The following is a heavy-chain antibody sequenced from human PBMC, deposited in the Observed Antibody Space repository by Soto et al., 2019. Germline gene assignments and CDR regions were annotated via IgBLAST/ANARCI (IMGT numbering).Heavy chain of an antibody. CDR2: ISSSSSYM. CDR1: GFTFSSYS. D-gene: IGHD2-8*01. CDR3: WLYCTNGVVCRGGMDV. V-gene: IGHV3-21*01. Sequence: EVQLVESGGGLVKPGGSLRLSCAASGFTFSSYSMNWVRQAPGKGLEWVSSISSSSSYMYYADSVKGRFTIFRDNAKNSLYLQMNSLRAEDTAVYYCWLYCTNGVVCRGGMDVWGQGTTVTVSS. J-gene: IGHJ6*02.